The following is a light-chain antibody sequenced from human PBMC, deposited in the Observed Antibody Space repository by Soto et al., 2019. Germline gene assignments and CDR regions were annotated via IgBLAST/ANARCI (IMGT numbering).Light chain of an antibody. Sequence: DIQMTQSPSSLSASVGDRVTITCRTSQSISNYLHWYQQKPGKAPKLLIYAASTLQSGVPSRFSGSGSGTEFTLTISNLQPEDFASYYCQRSYSSPLFGGGTKVEVK. V-gene: IGKV1-39*01. CDR2: AAS. CDR1: QSISNY. J-gene: IGKJ4*01. CDR3: QRSYSSPL.